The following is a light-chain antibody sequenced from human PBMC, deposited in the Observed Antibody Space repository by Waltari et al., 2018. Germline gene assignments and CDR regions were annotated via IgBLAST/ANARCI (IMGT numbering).Light chain of an antibody. V-gene: IGKV4-1*01. CDR3: QQYYDIPWT. Sequence: DIVLTQSPPSLALSLGERATITCKSSPSVLYGANNKNYLAWYRQRLGQPPQLLIYWASTRQSGVPDRFSGSGSGTDFTLTISSLQDEDVALYYCQQYYDIPWTFGQWTKVEIK. CDR2: WAS. CDR1: PSVLYGANNKNY. J-gene: IGKJ1*01.